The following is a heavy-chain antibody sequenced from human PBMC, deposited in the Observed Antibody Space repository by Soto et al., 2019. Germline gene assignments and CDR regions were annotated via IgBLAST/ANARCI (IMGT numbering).Heavy chain of an antibody. CDR2: IKSKTDGGTT. J-gene: IGHJ4*02. Sequence: PGGSLRLSCAASGFTFSNAWMNWVRQAPGKGLEWVGRIKSKTDGGTTDYAAPVKGRFTISRDDSKNTLYLQMNSLKTEDTAVYYCTTENRLWFGILFDYWGQGTLVTVSS. CDR1: GFTFSNAW. CDR3: TTENRLWFGILFDY. D-gene: IGHD3-10*01. V-gene: IGHV3-15*07.